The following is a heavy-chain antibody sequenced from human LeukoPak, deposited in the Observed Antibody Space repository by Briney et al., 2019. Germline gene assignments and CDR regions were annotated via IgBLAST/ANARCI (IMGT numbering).Heavy chain of an antibody. CDR2: IQTSWST. V-gene: IGHV4-4*07. CDR1: GGSISSYY. D-gene: IGHD3-10*01. J-gene: IGHJ4*02. Sequence: SETLSLTCTCSGGSISSYYWSWIRQPAGKGLDWIGRIQTSWSTNYKPSLKSLVTMSVATPKNQVSLKLSSVTATDTAVYYCARYLYYYGSGSYPQFAYWGQGTLVTVSP. CDR3: ARYLYYYGSGSYPQFAY.